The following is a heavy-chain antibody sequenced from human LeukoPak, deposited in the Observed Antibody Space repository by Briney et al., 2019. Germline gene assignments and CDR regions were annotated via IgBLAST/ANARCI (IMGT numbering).Heavy chain of an antibody. V-gene: IGHV3-7*05. CDR3: VRDMDV. J-gene: IGHJ6*02. Sequence: GGSLRLSCVTSGFTFSSYWMTWVRPAAGKGLEWVANINQDGHEKNYVDSVKGRFTISRDNPKNSLYLQMNSLRAEDTAVYFCVRDMDVWAQGTTVTVSS. CDR2: INQDGHEK. CDR1: GFTFSSYW.